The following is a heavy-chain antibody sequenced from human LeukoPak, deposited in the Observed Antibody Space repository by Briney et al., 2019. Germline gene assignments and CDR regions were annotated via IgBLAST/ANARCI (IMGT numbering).Heavy chain of an antibody. D-gene: IGHD3-16*01. V-gene: IGHV3-49*04. CDR3: TFGSYYYYAMDV. CDR1: GFTFGDYA. J-gene: IGHJ6*02. Sequence: GGSLRLSCTASGFTFGDYAMSWVRQAPGKGLEWVGFIRSKAYGGTTEYAASVKGRFTISRDDSKSIAYLQMNSLKTEDAAIYYCTFGSYYYYAMDVWGQGTTVTVSS. CDR2: IRSKAYGGTT.